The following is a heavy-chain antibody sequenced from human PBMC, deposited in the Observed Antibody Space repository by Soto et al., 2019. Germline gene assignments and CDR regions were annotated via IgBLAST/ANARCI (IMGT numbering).Heavy chain of an antibody. V-gene: IGHV1-3*01. CDR2: INAGNGNT. CDR3: ARVGARDVPTWFDP. Sequence: ASVKVSCKASGYTFTSYAMHWVRQAPGRRLEWMGWINAGNGNTKYSQKLQGRVTMTTDTSTSTAYMELRSLRSDDTAVYYCARVGARDVPTWFDPGGQGPLVKVSS. J-gene: IGHJ5*02. D-gene: IGHD3-10*01. CDR1: GYTFTSYA.